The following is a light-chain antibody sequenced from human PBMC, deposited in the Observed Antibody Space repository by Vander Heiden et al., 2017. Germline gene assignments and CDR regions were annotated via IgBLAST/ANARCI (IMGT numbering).Light chain of an antibody. CDR3: AAADDSLSNWV. CDR1: SSNIGRRF. Sequence: PSASGTPGPWVTISCYGSSSNIGRRFVYWYQHLPGTAPKRLIYSDSQRPSGVPDRFSGAKSGTSASLTISGLRLEDEADYYCAAADDSLSNWVFGGGTKPTVL. V-gene: IGLV1-47*01. CDR2: SDS. J-gene: IGLJ3*02.